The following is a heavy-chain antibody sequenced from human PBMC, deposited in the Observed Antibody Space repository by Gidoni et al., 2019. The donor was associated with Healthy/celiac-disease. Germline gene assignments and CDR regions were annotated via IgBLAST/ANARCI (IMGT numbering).Heavy chain of an antibody. V-gene: IGHV1-2*02. Sequence: QVQLVQSGAEVTKPGASVKVSCKASGYTFTGYYMHWVRQAPGQGLEWMGWINPNSVGTNYAQKFQGRVTMTRDTSISTAYMELSRLRSDDTAVYYCARGKGYSSSWYDGEGQGDYWGQGTLVTVSS. D-gene: IGHD6-13*01. CDR3: ARGKGYSSSWYDGEGQGDY. CDR2: INPNSVGT. CDR1: GYTFTGYY. J-gene: IGHJ4*02.